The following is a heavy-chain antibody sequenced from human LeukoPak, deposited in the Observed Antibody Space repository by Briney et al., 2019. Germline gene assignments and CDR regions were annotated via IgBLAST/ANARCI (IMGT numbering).Heavy chain of an antibody. CDR3: ARDVPLMVRVVVDF. D-gene: IGHD3-10*01. J-gene: IGHJ4*02. CDR1: GYTFTSYG. Sequence: ASVKVSCKASGYTFTSYGISWVRQAPGQGLEWMGWISAYNGNTNYAQKLQGRVTMTTDTSTSTAYMELRSLRSDDTAVYYCARDVPLMVRVVVDFWGQGTLVTVSS. V-gene: IGHV1-18*01. CDR2: ISAYNGNT.